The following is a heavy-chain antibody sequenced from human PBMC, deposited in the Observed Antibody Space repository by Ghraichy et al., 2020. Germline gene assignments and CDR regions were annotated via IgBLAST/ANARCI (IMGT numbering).Heavy chain of an antibody. CDR1: GFTFSTHA. CDR2: ISGSGRST. D-gene: IGHD2/OR15-2a*01. CDR3: ANVNSASLFDH. J-gene: IGHJ5*02. V-gene: IGHV3-23*01. Sequence: GGSLRLSCAASGFTFSTHAMTWVRQAPGKGLEWVSGISGSGRSTYYTDSLQGRFTISRDNSKNTVYLHMNSLRAEDTAVYYCANVNSASLFDHWGRGTLVTVSS.